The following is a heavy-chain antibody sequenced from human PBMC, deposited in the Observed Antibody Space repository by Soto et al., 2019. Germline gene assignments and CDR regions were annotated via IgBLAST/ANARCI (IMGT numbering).Heavy chain of an antibody. D-gene: IGHD3-16*01. CDR3: ARDEGVLFYYYYGMDV. CDR1: GFTFSSYS. CDR2: ISSSSSTI. V-gene: IGHV3-48*01. Sequence: GGSLRLSCAASGFTFSSYSMNWVRQAPGKGLEWVSYISSSSSTIYYADSVKGRFTISRSNAKNTLYLKMNRLRVEDTAVYLCARDEGVLFYYYYGMDVWGQGTTVTVSS. J-gene: IGHJ6*02.